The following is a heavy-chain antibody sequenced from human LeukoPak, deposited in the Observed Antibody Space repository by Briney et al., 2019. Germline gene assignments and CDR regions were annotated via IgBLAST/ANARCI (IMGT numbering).Heavy chain of an antibody. V-gene: IGHV1-69*05. D-gene: IGHD3-10*01. Sequence: SVKVSCKASGGTFSSYAISWVRQAPGQGLEWMGGIIPIFGTANYAQKFQGRVTITTDESTSTAYMELGSLRSEDTAVYYCAREPLGVFWFDPWGQGTLVTVSS. CDR2: IIPIFGTA. CDR1: GGTFSSYA. J-gene: IGHJ5*02. CDR3: AREPLGVFWFDP.